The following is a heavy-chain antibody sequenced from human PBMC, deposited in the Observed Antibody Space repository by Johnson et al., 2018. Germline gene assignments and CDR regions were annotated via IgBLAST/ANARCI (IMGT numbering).Heavy chain of an antibody. CDR3: AKDRAVGMFYYYYGLDV. D-gene: IGHD7-27*01. CDR1: GFTFSSYG. J-gene: IGHJ6*02. CDR2: ILYDGSNK. Sequence: QVQLVESGGGVVQPGRSLRLSCAASGFTFSSYGMHWVRQAPGKGLEWVAVILYDGSNKYYADSVKGRFTISRDNSKNTVDLQMNSLRAEDTAVYYWAKDRAVGMFYYYYGLDVWGQGTTVTVSS. V-gene: IGHV3-30*18.